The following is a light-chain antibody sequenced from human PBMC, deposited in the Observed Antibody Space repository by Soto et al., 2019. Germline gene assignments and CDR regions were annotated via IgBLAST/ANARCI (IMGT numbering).Light chain of an antibody. CDR2: EVS. CDR1: TSDVGNYNY. CDR3: SSYTSSSTYV. J-gene: IGLJ1*01. Sequence: QSALTQPASVSGSPGQSITISCTGTTSDVGNYNYVSWYQHHPGKAPKLMIYEVSNRPSGVSHRFSGSKSGNTASLTISGLQAEDESDYYCSSYTSSSTYVFGTGTKVTVL. V-gene: IGLV2-14*01.